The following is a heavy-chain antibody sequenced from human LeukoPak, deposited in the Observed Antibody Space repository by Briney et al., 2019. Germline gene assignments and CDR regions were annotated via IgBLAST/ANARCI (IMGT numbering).Heavy chain of an antibody. V-gene: IGHV3-7*01. D-gene: IGHD3-10*01. CDR2: IKQDGSEK. CDR3: AREGGLGSLDY. CDR1: GFAFSSQW. J-gene: IGHJ4*02. Sequence: GGSLRLSCAASGFAFSSQWMSWVRQAPGKGLEWVANIKQDGSEKYYVDSVKGRFTISRDNAKNSLYLQMNSLRAEDTAVYYCAREGGLGSLDYWGQGTLVTVSS.